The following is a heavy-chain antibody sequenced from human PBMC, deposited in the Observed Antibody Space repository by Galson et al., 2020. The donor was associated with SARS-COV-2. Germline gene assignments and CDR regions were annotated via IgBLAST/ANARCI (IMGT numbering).Heavy chain of an antibody. CDR2: ISSSGRTI. V-gene: IGHV3-48*03. D-gene: IGHD2-21*01. CDR1: GFTFSNYE. CDR3: ARLDAYGPGY. Sequence: TGGSLRLSCAASGFTFSNYEMNWVRQAPGKGLEWDSYISSSGRTIHYAASVKGRFTISRDNAKSSQSLQMTSLRAEDTAVYYCARLDAYGPGYWGQGTLVTVSS. J-gene: IGHJ4*02.